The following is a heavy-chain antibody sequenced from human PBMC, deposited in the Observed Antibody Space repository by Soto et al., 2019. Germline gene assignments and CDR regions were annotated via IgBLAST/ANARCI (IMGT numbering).Heavy chain of an antibody. CDR1: GGSISSSNW. V-gene: IGHV4-4*02. Sequence: QVQLQESGPGLVKPSGTLSLTCAVSGGSISSSNWWSWVRQPPGKGLEWIGEIYHSGSTNYNPSLKRRVTISVDKSKNQFSLKLRSVTAADTAVYYCARAPPLAWYGWGYFDYWGQGTLVTVSS. CDR2: IYHSGST. CDR3: ARAPPLAWYGWGYFDY. D-gene: IGHD2-8*02. J-gene: IGHJ4*02.